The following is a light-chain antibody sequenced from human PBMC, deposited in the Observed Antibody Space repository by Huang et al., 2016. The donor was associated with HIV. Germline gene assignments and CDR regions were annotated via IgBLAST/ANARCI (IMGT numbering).Light chain of an antibody. J-gene: IGKJ1*01. CDR3: QQYQSVPWT. CDR2: ATS. CDR1: QGISKS. Sequence: DIQMTQSPSSLSASVGDRVTIICRASQGISKSLAWYQQKPGKAPKLLLYATSKLESGVPSRCSGSRSGTHYTLTISTLQPEDLATYYCQQYQSVPWTFGQGTKVAI. V-gene: IGKV1-NL1*01.